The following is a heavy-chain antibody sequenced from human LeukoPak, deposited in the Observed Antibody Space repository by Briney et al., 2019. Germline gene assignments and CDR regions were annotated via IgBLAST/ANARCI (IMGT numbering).Heavy chain of an antibody. CDR3: ARDWGVEARPGYMDV. V-gene: IGHV3-30*03. D-gene: IGHD6-6*01. CDR1: GFSFNNYA. CDR2: ISYDGGDK. J-gene: IGHJ6*03. Sequence: GGSLRLSCAASGFSFNNYAMYWVRQAPGKGLEWVALISYDGGDKYYAESMKGRFTISRDNAKNSLFLQMNSLRDEDTAVYFCARDWGVEARPGYMDVWGKGTTVTVSS.